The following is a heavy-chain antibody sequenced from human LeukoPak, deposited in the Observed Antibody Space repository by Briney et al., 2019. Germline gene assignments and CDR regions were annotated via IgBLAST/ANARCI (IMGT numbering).Heavy chain of an antibody. CDR1: GGSISSSAYH. CDR3: ARVLAETSSGWYYFDY. V-gene: IGHV4-39*07. CDR2: IYYSGST. Sequence: PSETLSLTCTVSGGSISSSAYHWGWIRQPPGKGLEWIGSIYYSGSTYYNPSLKSRVTISVDTSKNQFSLKLSSVTAADTAVYYCARVLAETSSGWYYFDYWGQGTLVTVSS. D-gene: IGHD6-19*01. J-gene: IGHJ4*02.